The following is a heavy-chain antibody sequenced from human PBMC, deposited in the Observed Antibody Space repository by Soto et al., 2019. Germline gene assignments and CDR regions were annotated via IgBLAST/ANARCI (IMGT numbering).Heavy chain of an antibody. V-gene: IGHV3-23*01. CDR2: ISGSGGST. J-gene: IGHJ4*02. Sequence: HGGSLKLSCAASGFTFSSYAMSWVRQAPGKGLEWVSAISGSGGSTYYADSVKGRFTISRDNSKNTLYLQMNSLRAEDTAVYYCAKDHGGYYYGVDYWGQGTLVTVSS. CDR3: AKDHGGYYYGVDY. D-gene: IGHD3-22*01. CDR1: GFTFSSYA.